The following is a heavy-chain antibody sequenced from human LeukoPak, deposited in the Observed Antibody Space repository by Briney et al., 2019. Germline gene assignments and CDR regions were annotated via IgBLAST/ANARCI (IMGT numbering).Heavy chain of an antibody. V-gene: IGHV1-3*03. CDR2: INAGNGNT. CDR1: GYTFTSYA. J-gene: IGHJ4*02. D-gene: IGHD3-10*01. CDR3: ARAMVRGVISLAPGY. Sequence: ASVKVSCKASGYTFTSYAMHWVRQAPGQRLEWMGWINAGNGNTKYSQEFQGRVTITRDTSASTAYMELSSLRSEDMAVYYCARAMVRGVISLAPGYWGQGTLVTVSS.